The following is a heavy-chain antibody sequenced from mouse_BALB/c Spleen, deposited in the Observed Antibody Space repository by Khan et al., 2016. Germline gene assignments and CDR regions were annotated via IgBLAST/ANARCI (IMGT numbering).Heavy chain of an antibody. Sequence: EVQLQESGAELVKPGASVKLSCTASGFNIKDTYMHWVKQRPEQGLEWIGRIDPANGNTKYDPKFQGKATIPADTSSNTAYLQLSSLTSEDTAVYYCARSLAGTCYYFDYWGQGTTLTVSS. V-gene: IGHV14-3*02. D-gene: IGHD4-1*01. CDR3: ARSLAGTCYYFDY. J-gene: IGHJ2*01. CDR2: IDPANGNT. CDR1: GFNIKDTY.